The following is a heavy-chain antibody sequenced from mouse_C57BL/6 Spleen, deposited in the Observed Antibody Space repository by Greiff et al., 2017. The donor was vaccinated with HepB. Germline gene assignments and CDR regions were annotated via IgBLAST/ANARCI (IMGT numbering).Heavy chain of an antibody. J-gene: IGHJ2*01. Sequence: QVQLQQPGAELVKPGASVKLSCKASGYTFTSYWMHWVKQRPGQGLEWIGMIHPNSGSTNYNEKFKSKATLTVDKSSSTAYMQLSSLTSEDSAVYYCARRIYYDYDEVDYWGQGTTLTVSS. D-gene: IGHD2-4*01. CDR2: IHPNSGST. CDR3: ARRIYYDYDEVDY. V-gene: IGHV1-64*01. CDR1: GYTFTSYW.